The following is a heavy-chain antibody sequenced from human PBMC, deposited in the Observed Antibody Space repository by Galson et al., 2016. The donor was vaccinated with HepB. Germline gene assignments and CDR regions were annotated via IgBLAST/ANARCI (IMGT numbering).Heavy chain of an antibody. J-gene: IGHJ4*02. CDR1: GDSVSNNNAG. CDR3: ARSYMLGRGLGW. CDR2: TFYRSNWQN. Sequence: CAISGDSVSNNNAGWYWIRQFPSRGLECLGRTFYRSNWQNDYAESVTSRISINADTGKNEISLHLRSVTPEDTGVYYCARSYMLGRGLGWWGPGSPVTVSS. V-gene: IGHV6-1*01. D-gene: IGHD3-10*01.